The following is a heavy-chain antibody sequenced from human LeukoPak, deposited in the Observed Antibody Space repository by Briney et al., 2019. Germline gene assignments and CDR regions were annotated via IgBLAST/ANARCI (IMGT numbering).Heavy chain of an antibody. V-gene: IGHV3-73*01. CDR1: GFTFSGSA. CDR3: TTDPTTVTTIPSDKNDYYYYYMDV. D-gene: IGHD4-17*01. Sequence: GGSLRLSCAASGFTFSGSAMHWVRQASGKGLEWVGRIRSKANSYATAYAASVKGRFTISRDDSKNTAYLQMNSLKTEDTAVYYCTTDPTTVTTIPSDKNDYYYYYMDVWGKGTTVTISS. J-gene: IGHJ6*03. CDR2: IRSKANSYAT.